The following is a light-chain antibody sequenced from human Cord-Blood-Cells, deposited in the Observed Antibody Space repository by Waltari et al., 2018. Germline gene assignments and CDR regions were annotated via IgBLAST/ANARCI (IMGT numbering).Light chain of an antibody. CDR1: SSDVGGYNY. CDR3: SSYTSSSTNYV. CDR2: DVS. V-gene: IGLV2-14*01. J-gene: IGLJ1*01. Sequence: QYALTQPASVSGSPGQSLTISCTGTSSDVGGYNYVSWYQQHPGKAPQLMIYDVSNRPSGVSNRFSGSKSGNTASLTISGLQAEDEADYYCSSYTSSSTNYVFGTGTKVTVL.